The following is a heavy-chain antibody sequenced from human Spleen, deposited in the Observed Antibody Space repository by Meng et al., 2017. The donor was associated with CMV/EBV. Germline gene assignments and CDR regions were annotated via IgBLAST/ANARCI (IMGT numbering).Heavy chain of an antibody. CDR2: IYYSGST. CDR1: GGSISSSSYY. J-gene: IGHJ5*02. Sequence: SETLSLTCTVSGGSISSSSYYWGWIRQPPGKGLEWIGSIYYSGSTYYNPSLKSRVTISVDASKNQFSLKLSSVTAADTAVYYCARGHSSGWYGVTQWFDPWGQGTLVTVS. D-gene: IGHD6-19*01. CDR3: ARGHSSGWYGVTQWFDP. V-gene: IGHV4-39*07.